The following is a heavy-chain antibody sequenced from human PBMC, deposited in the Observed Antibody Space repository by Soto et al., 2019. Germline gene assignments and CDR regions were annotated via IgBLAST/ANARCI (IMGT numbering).Heavy chain of an antibody. Sequence: SETLSLTCAFSGDSVTENYLTWIRQSPEKGLEWIGYMHYTGFSFSNPSLKSRVTMSVDKSKNEFTLKLTSVTAADTAVYYCARERFITAAGFRRYVIDVWGQGSTDTGSS. V-gene: IGHV4-59*02. CDR2: MHYTGFS. CDR3: ARERFITAAGFRRYVIDV. D-gene: IGHD6-13*01. J-gene: IGHJ6*02. CDR1: GDSVTENY.